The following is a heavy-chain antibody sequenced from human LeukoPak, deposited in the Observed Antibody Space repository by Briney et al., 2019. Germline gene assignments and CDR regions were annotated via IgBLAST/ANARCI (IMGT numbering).Heavy chain of an antibody. D-gene: IGHD2-15*01. V-gene: IGHV3-30*03. CDR1: GFTFSSYG. CDR3: ARVGYCSGGSCLDSWLYYYYYYMDV. Sequence: GGSLRLSCPASGFTFSSYGMHWVRQALGKGLEWVAVISYDGSNKYYADSVKGRFTISRDNAKNSLYLQMNSLRAEDTALYYCARVGYCSGGSCLDSWLYYYYYYMDVWGKGTTVTVSS. CDR2: ISYDGSNK. J-gene: IGHJ6*03.